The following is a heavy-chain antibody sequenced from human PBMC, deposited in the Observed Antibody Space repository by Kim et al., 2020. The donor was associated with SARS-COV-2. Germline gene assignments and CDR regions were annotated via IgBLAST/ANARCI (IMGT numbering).Heavy chain of an antibody. V-gene: IGHV3-21*01. J-gene: IGHJ5*02. Sequence: ADSVKGRFTISRDKAKNSLYLQMNSLRAEDTAVYYCAREENYYDSSGYPAWGQGTLVTVSS. CDR3: AREENYYDSSGYPA. D-gene: IGHD3-22*01.